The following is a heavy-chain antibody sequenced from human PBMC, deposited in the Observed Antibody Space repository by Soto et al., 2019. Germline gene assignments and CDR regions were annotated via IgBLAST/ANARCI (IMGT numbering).Heavy chain of an antibody. CDR1: GFTFSSYA. J-gene: IGHJ4*02. CDR3: AKDRQYSSSSGVFDY. V-gene: IGHV3-23*01. CDR2: ISGSGGST. Sequence: GGSLRLSCAASGFTFSSYAMSWVRQAPGKGLEWVSAISGSGGSTYYADSVKGRFTISRDNSKNTLYLQMNSLRAEDTAVYYCAKDRQYSSSSGVFDYWGQGTLVTVSS. D-gene: IGHD6-6*01.